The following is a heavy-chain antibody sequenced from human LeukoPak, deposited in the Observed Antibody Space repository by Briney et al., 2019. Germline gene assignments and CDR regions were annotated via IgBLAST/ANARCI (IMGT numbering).Heavy chain of an antibody. CDR2: ISGSGGST. CDR3: ALYDSSGYYSR. D-gene: IGHD3-22*01. V-gene: IGHV3-23*01. Sequence: PGGSLRLPCAASGFTFSSYAMSWVRQAPGKGLEWVSAISGSGGSTYYADSVKGRFTISRDNSKNTLYLQMNSLRAEDTAVYYCALYDSSGYYSRWGQGTLVTVSS. J-gene: IGHJ4*02. CDR1: GFTFSSYA.